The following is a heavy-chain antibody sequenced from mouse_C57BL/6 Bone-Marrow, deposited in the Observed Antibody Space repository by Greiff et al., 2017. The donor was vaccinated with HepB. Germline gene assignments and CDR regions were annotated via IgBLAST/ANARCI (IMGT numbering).Heavy chain of an antibody. CDR2: IDPSDSYT. D-gene: IGHD1-3*01. Sequence: QVQLQQPGAELVRPGTSVTLSCKASGYTFTSYWMHWVKQRPGQGLEWIGVIDPSDSYTNYNQKFKGKATLTVDTSSSTAYMQLSSLTSEDSAVYYCASKGPGAYWGQGTLVTVSA. V-gene: IGHV1-59*01. CDR3: ASKGPGAY. CDR1: GYTFTSYW. J-gene: IGHJ3*01.